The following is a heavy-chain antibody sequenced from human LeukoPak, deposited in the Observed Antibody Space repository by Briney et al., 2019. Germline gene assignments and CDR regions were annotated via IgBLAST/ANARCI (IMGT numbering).Heavy chain of an antibody. Sequence: GGSLRLSCAASGFTFSSYSMNWVRQAPGKGLEWVSSISSSSSYIYYAGSVKGRFTISRDNAKNSLYLQMNSLRAEDTAVYYCARDSTYYYGSGSRGAFDIWGQGTMVTVSS. D-gene: IGHD3-10*01. V-gene: IGHV3-21*01. J-gene: IGHJ3*02. CDR2: ISSSSSYI. CDR1: GFTFSSYS. CDR3: ARDSTYYYGSGSRGAFDI.